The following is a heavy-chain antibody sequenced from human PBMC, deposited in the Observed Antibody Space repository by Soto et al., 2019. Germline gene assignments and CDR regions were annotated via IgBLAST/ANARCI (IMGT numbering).Heavy chain of an antibody. CDR1: GGSISSSNW. Sequence: NPSETLSLTCAVSGGSISSSNWWSWVRQPPGKGLEWIGEIYHSGSTNYNPSLKSRVTISVDKSKNQFSLKLSSVTAADTAVYYCARLIAVAGTDYYYYYGMDVWGQGTTVTVSS. D-gene: IGHD6-19*01. CDR2: IYHSGST. CDR3: ARLIAVAGTDYYYYYGMDV. V-gene: IGHV4-4*02. J-gene: IGHJ6*02.